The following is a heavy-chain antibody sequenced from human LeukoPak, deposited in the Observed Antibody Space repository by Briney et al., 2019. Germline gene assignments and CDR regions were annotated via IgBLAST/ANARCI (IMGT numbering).Heavy chain of an antibody. J-gene: IGHJ6*03. CDR1: GYTFTDYY. Sequence: SVKVPCKACGYTFTDYYMQWVRQAPGQGLEWMGWINPNSGGTNYAQKFQGRVTMTRDTSISTAYMELNRLRSDDTAVYYCARGPRITIFGVVGYYYYMYIWGKGTTVTVSS. CDR2: INPNSGGT. D-gene: IGHD3-3*01. V-gene: IGHV1-2*02. CDR3: ARGPRITIFGVVGYYYYMYI.